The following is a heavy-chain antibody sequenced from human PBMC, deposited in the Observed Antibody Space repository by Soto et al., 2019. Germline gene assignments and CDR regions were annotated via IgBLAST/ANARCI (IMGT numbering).Heavy chain of an antibody. J-gene: IGHJ6*02. Sequence: QITLKESGPTLVKPTQTLTLTCTFSAFSLSTGGVGVGWIRQPPGKALEWLALIYWDDDKRYSPSLRSRLTIPKDTSKNPLVLTMTTMDPVDPATYYCIQSRCGGDCLQSYASYYYYGMDVWGQGTTVTVAS. V-gene: IGHV2-5*02. CDR3: IQSRCGGDCLQSYASYYYYGMDV. CDR2: IYWDDDK. CDR1: AFSLSTGGVG. D-gene: IGHD2-21*02.